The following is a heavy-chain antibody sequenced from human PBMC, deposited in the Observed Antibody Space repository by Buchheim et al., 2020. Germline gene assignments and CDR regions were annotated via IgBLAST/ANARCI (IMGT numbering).Heavy chain of an antibody. D-gene: IGHD6-13*01. CDR3: ARNEQQLVP. CDR2: ISYTEST. V-gene: IGHV4-61*01. Sequence: HVQLRESGPGLVKPSETLSLTCTVSSGSVGSRTYHWSWIRQPPGKGLEWIGHISYTESTNYSPSLKSRATISVDMSKNQFSLKLTSMTAADTAVYYCARNEQQLVPWGQGTL. CDR1: SGSVGSRTYH. J-gene: IGHJ4*02.